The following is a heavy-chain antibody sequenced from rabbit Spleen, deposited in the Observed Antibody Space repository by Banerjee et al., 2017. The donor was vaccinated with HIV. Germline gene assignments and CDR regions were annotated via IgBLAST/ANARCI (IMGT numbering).Heavy chain of an antibody. J-gene: IGHJ6*01. CDR3: ARTSGSSDYWNYGMDL. V-gene: IGHV1S40*01. Sequence: QSLEESGGALVKPGASLTLTCKASGFSFNSGYDMCWVRQAPGKGLEWVACAYAGSSGGTYSATWAKGRFTISKTSSTTVTLQMTSLTAADTATYFCARTSGSSDYWNYGMDLWGQGTLVTVS. CDR1: GFSFNSGYD. CDR2: AYAGSSGGT. D-gene: IGHD8-1*01.